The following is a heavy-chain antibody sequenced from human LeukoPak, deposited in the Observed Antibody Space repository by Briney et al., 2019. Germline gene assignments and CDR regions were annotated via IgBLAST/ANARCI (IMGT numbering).Heavy chain of an antibody. CDR3: ARATYDFWSGYPSYYFDY. CDR2: INPNSGGT. J-gene: IGHJ4*02. V-gene: IGHV1-2*02. CDR1: GYTFTGYY. Sequence: GASVKVSCKASGYTFTGYYMHWVRQAPGQGLEWMGWINPNSGGTNYAQKFQGRVTMTRDTSISTAYMELSRLRSDDTAVYYCARATYDFWSGYPSYYFDYWGQGTLVTVSS. D-gene: IGHD3-3*01.